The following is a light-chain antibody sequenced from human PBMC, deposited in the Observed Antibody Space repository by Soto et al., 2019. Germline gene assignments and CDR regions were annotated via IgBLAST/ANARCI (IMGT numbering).Light chain of an antibody. CDR2: DAS. CDR3: QQRSNWLLT. V-gene: IGKV3-11*01. CDR1: QSVSSY. J-gene: IGKJ4*01. Sequence: EIVFTQSPATLSLSPGERATLSCRASQSVSSYLAWYQQKPGQAPRLLIYDASNRATGIPARFSGGGSGTDFTLTISSLEPEDFAVYYWQQRSNWLLTFGGGTKVEIK.